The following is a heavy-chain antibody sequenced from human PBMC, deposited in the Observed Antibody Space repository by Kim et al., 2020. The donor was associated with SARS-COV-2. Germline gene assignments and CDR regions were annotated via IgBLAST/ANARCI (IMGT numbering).Heavy chain of an antibody. CDR2: ISSSSSYI. J-gene: IGHJ3*02. D-gene: IGHD2-15*01. V-gene: IGHV3-21*01. CDR3: ARDSPQYCSGGSCYSVPAFDI. CDR1: GFTFSSYS. Sequence: GGSLRLSCAASGFTFSSYSMNWVRQAPGKGLEWVSSISSSSSYIYYADSVKGRFTISRDNAKNSLYLQMNSLRAEDTAVYYCARDSPQYCSGGSCYSVPAFDIWGQGTMVTVSS.